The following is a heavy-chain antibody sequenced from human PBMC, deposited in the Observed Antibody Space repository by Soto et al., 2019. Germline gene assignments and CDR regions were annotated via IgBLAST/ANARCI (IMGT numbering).Heavy chain of an antibody. CDR3: AHGGGYCSGGSCYPYYYYYGMDV. V-gene: IGHV2-5*02. Sequence: QITLKESGPTLVKPTQTLTLTCTFSGFSLSTSGVGVGWIRQPPGKALEWLALIYWDDDKRYSPSLKSRLTITKDTSKNQVVLTMTNIDPVDTATYYCAHGGGYCSGGSCYPYYYYYGMDVWGQGTTVTVSS. J-gene: IGHJ6*02. CDR1: GFSLSTSGVG. CDR2: IYWDDDK. D-gene: IGHD2-15*01.